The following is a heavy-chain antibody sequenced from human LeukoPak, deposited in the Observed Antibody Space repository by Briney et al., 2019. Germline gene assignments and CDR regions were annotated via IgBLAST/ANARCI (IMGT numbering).Heavy chain of an antibody. CDR1: GFTFSSYA. V-gene: IGHV3-23*01. D-gene: IGHD5-12*01. J-gene: IGHJ4*02. CDR3: AKDAHGIVTTGGYYFDY. Sequence: PGGSLRLSCAASGFTFSSYAMSWVRQAPGKGLEWVSAISGSGGSTYYADSVKGRFTISRDNSKNTLYLQMNSLRAEDTAVYYCAKDAHGIVTTGGYYFDYWGQGTLVTVSS. CDR2: ISGSGGST.